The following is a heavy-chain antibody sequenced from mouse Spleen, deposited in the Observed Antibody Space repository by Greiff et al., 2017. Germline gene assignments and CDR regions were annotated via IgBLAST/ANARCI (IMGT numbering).Heavy chain of an antibody. J-gene: IGHJ1*01. CDR2: IWSGGST. Sequence: QVQLQQSGPGLVQPSQSLSITCTVSGFSLTSYGVHWVRQSPGKGLEWLGVIWSGGSTDYNAAFISRLSISKDNSKSQVFFKMNSLQADDTAIYYCASYYYGGYFDVWGAGTTVTVSS. CDR1: GFSLTSYG. CDR3: ASYYYGGYFDV. D-gene: IGHD1-1*01. V-gene: IGHV2-4-1*01.